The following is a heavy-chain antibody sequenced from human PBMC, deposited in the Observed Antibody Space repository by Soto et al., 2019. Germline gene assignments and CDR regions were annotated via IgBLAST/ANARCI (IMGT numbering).Heavy chain of an antibody. Sequence: VGSLRLSCAASGFTFSDYYMSWIRQAPGKGLEWVSYISSSSSYTNYADSVKGRFTISRDNAKNSLYLQMNSLRAEDTAVYYCAGSGYYGMDVWGQGTTVTVSS. D-gene: IGHD3-3*01. CDR1: GFTFSDYY. V-gene: IGHV3-11*06. CDR2: ISSSSSYT. CDR3: AGSGYYGMDV. J-gene: IGHJ6*02.